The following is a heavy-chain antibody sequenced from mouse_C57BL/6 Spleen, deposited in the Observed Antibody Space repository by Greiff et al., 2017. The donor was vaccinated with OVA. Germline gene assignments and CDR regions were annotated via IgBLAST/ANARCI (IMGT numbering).Heavy chain of an antibody. V-gene: IGHV1-42*01. J-gene: IGHJ2*01. D-gene: IGHD2-3*01. CDR3: ARDDGFFDY. CDR1: GYSFTGYY. CDR2: INPSTGGT. Sequence: EVKVEESGPELVKPGASVKISCKASGYSFTGYYMNWVKQSPEKSLEWIGEINPSTGGTTYNQKFKAKATLTVDKSSSTAYMQLKSLTSEDSAVYYCARDDGFFDYWGQGTTLTVSS.